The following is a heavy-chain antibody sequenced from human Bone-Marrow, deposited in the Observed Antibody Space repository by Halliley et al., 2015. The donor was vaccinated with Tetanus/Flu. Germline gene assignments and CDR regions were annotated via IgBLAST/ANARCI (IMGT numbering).Heavy chain of an antibody. CDR2: IYYSGSA. J-gene: IGHJ6*02. V-gene: IGHV4-31*03. Sequence: TLSLTCTVSGGSISSGAHYWSWIRQLPGKGLGSVGYIYYSGSAYYNPSLKSRVTISLDTSKNHFSLSLSSVTAADTAVYYCARDLGSEESIAMDVWGQGTTVTASS. CDR3: ARDLGSEESIAMDV. D-gene: IGHD6-25*01. CDR1: GGSISSGAHY.